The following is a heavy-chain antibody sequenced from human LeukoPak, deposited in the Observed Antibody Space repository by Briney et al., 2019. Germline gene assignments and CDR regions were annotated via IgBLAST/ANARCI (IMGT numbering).Heavy chain of an antibody. V-gene: IGHV4-59*08. CDR1: GGSISSYY. Sequence: KPSETLSLTCTVSGGSISSYYWSWIRQPPGKGLEWIGYIYYSGSTNYNPSLKSRVTISVDTSKNQLSLKLSSVTAADTAVYYCARHVRHPMIARAWFDPWGQGTLVTVSS. CDR2: IYYSGST. J-gene: IGHJ5*02. D-gene: IGHD3-22*01. CDR3: ARHVRHPMIARAWFDP.